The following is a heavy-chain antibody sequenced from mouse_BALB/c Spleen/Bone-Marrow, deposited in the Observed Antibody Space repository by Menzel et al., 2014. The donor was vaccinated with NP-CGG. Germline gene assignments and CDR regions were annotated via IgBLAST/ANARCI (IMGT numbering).Heavy chain of an antibody. Sequence: VKVVESGPGLVAPSQSLSIACTVSGFSLTSFGLHWVRQPPGKVLEWLGVILAGGSTNYNSALMSRLSISKDNSKSQVFLKMNSLQTDDTAMYYCARGSYYEGAMDYWGQGTSVTVSS. V-gene: IGHV2-9*02. D-gene: IGHD1-1*01. CDR3: ARGSYYEGAMDY. CDR2: ILAGGST. J-gene: IGHJ4*01. CDR1: GFSLTSFG.